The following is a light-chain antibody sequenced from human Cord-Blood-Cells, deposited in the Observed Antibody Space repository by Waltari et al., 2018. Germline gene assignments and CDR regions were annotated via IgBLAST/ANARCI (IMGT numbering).Light chain of an antibody. CDR1: QSVSSY. Sequence: EIVLTQSPATLSLSPGERATLSCRASQSVSSYVAWYQQKPGQAPRLLIYAASNRATGIPARFSGSGSGTDFTLTISSLEPEDFAVYYCQQRSNWPPPTFGGGTKVEIK. CDR3: QQRSNWPPPT. V-gene: IGKV3-11*01. CDR2: AAS. J-gene: IGKJ4*01.